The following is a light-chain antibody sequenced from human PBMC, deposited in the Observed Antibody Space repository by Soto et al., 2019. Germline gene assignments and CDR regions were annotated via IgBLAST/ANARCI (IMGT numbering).Light chain of an antibody. CDR3: QQYDSYSWT. J-gene: IGKJ1*01. V-gene: IGKV1-5*01. Sequence: DLQMTQDPSSLSASVRDRVTIACRASQSIGSWLAWYQQKPGKAPKLLIYEASTLQSGVPSRFSGSGSGTEFTLTISSLRPDDFATYYCQQYDSYSWTFGQGTKVDIK. CDR1: QSIGSW. CDR2: EAS.